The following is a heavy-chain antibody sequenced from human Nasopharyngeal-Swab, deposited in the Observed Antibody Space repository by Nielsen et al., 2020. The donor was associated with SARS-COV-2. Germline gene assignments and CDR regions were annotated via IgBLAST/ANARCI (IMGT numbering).Heavy chain of an antibody. CDR1: GFSFNTYS. CDR3: ARIAGRGSIYYYYMDV. D-gene: IGHD1-26*01. CDR2: ISGSGSYV. J-gene: IGHJ6*03. V-gene: IGHV3-21*01. Sequence: GGSLRLSCAGSGFSFNTYSMIWVRQVPGEGLEWVSSISGSGSYVYYADSVKGRFTISKDSAKNPLYLQMNSLRAEDTAVYFCARIAGRGSIYYYYMDVWGTGTTVTVSS.